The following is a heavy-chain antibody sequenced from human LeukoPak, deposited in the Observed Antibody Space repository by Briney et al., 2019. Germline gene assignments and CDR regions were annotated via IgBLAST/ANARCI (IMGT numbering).Heavy chain of an antibody. J-gene: IGHJ4*02. D-gene: IGHD5-18*01. CDR3: ATVGWDTAMVRDGDY. CDR1: GDTFTSYY. CDR2: INPSGTST. Sequence: ASVKVSCKASGDTFTSYYMHWVRQAPGQGLECMGIINPSGTSTSYAQKFQGRVTMTEDTSTDTAYMELSSLRSEDTAVYYCATVGWDTAMVRDGDYWGQGTLVTVSS. V-gene: IGHV1-46*01.